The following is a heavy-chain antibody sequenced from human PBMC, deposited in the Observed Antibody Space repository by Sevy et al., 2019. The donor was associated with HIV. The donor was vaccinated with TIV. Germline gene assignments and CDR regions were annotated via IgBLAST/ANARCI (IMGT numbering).Heavy chain of an antibody. CDR2: IYYSGST. J-gene: IGHJ6*03. CDR1: GGSISSYY. D-gene: IGHD3-3*01. CDR3: ARAPSVFGVVNYYYYMDV. Sequence: LTCTVSGGSISSYYWSWIRQPPGKGLEWIGYIYYSGSTNYNPSLKSRVTISIDTSKNQFSLKLSSVTAADTAVYYCARAPSVFGVVNYYYYMDVWGKGTTVTVSS. V-gene: IGHV4-59*01.